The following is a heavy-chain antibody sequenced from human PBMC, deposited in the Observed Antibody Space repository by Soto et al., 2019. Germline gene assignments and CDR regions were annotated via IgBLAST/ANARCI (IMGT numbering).Heavy chain of an antibody. D-gene: IGHD5-18*01. J-gene: IGHJ4*02. CDR3: AKDRGEGYSYGYFDY. CDR2: ISYDGSNK. Sequence: QVQLVESGGGVVQPGRSLRLSCAASGFTFSSYGMHWVRQAPGKGLEWVAVISYDGSNKYYADSVKGRFTISRDNSKNPLYLQMNSLRAEDTAVYYCAKDRGEGYSYGYFDYWGQGTLVTVSS. CDR1: GFTFSSYG. V-gene: IGHV3-30*18.